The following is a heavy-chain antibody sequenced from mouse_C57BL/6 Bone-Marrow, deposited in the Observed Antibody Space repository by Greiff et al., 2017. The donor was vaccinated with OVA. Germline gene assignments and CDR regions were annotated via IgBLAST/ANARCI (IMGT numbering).Heavy chain of an antibody. J-gene: IGHJ2*01. CDR3: TTHYGSSPDY. CDR1: GFNIKDDY. Sequence: EVQLQQSGAELVRPGASVKLSCTASGFNIKDDYMHWVKQRPEQGLEWIGWIDPENGDTEYASKFQGKATITADTSSNTAYLQLSSLTSEDTAVYYCTTHYGSSPDYWGQCTTLTVSS. CDR2: IDPENGDT. V-gene: IGHV14-4*01. D-gene: IGHD1-1*01.